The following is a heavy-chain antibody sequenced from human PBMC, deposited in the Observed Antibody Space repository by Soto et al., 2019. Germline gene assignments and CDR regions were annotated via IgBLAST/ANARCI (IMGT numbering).Heavy chain of an antibody. CDR3: ENSTRGHYEVFLDY. CDR2: IYWDDDK. Sequence: QITLKESGPTLVKPTQTLTLTCTFSGFSLSTSGVGVAWIRQPPGKALEWLALIYWDDDKPYNPSLKSRLTITEDTSKNQVVLTMTNMDPVDTATYYCENSTRGHYEVFLDYWGQGILVTVSS. D-gene: IGHD4-17*01. CDR1: GFSLSTSGVG. J-gene: IGHJ4*02. V-gene: IGHV2-5*02.